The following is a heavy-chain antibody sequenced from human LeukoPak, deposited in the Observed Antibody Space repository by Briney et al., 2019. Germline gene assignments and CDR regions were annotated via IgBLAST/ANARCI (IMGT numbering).Heavy chain of an antibody. D-gene: IGHD5-12*01. Sequence: GGSLRLSCTASGFTFGDYAMSWVRQAPGKGLEWVGFIRSKAYGGTTEYAASVKGRFTISRDDSKSIAYLQMNSLKTEDTAVYYCTRDLAWLRPSPFDYWGQGTLVTVSS. CDR1: GFTFGDYA. CDR3: TRDLAWLRPSPFDY. J-gene: IGHJ4*02. V-gene: IGHV3-49*04. CDR2: IRSKAYGGTT.